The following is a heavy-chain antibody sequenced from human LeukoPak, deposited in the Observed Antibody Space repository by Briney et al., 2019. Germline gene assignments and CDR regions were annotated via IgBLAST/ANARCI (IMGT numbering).Heavy chain of an antibody. D-gene: IGHD3-10*01. CDR2: LSSVGGQQ. CDR3: ARALAGAPFDL. J-gene: IGHJ2*01. V-gene: IGHV3-30*04. Sequence: PGGSLRLSCSASEFTLSSYSMHWVRQAPGGGLEWAAVLSSVGGQQYYADSVKGRFTISADTSKNTLYLQMDSLRVEDTALYYCARALAGAPFDLWGRGTVVAVSS. CDR1: EFTLSSYS.